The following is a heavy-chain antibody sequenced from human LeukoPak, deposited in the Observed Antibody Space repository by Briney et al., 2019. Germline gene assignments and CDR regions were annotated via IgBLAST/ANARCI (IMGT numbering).Heavy chain of an antibody. D-gene: IGHD4-17*01. V-gene: IGHV1-18*01. CDR2: ISAYNGNT. J-gene: IGHJ6*02. Sequence: ASVKVSCKASGYTFTSYGISWVRQAPGQGLEWMGWISAYNGNTNYAQKLQGRVTMTTDTSTSTAYMELRSLRSDDTAVYYCESDYGDPNERYYYYGMDVWGQGTTVTVSS. CDR1: GYTFTSYG. CDR3: ESDYGDPNERYYYYGMDV.